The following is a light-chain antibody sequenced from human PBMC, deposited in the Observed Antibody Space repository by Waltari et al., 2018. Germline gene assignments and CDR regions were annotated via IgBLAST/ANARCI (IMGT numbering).Light chain of an antibody. J-gene: IGKJ1*01. Sequence: ENVLTQSPGTLSLSPGEGAALSCRASQIVISASLAWYQHKPGQAPRLLIYGASNRATGIPDRFRGSGSGTDFTLTSSSLEPEDFAIYYCQQYSGSPRTFGQGTKVEIK. CDR1: QIVISAS. V-gene: IGKV3-20*01. CDR3: QQYSGSPRT. CDR2: GAS.